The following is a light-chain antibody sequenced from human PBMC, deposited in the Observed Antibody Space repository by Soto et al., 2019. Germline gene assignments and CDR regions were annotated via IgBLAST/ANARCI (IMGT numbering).Light chain of an antibody. CDR3: QQYSSYSLPT. Sequence: DRVTITCRASQSVSRWLAWYQQKPGKAPKLLIYDASSLNSGVPSRFSGSQSGTEFTLTITSLLPDDFATYFCQQYSSYSLPTFGGGTKVDIK. CDR1: QSVSRW. CDR2: DAS. J-gene: IGKJ4*01. V-gene: IGKV1-5*01.